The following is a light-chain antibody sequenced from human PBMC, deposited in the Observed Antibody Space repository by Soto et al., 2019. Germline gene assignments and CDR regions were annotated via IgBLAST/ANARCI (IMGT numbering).Light chain of an antibody. CDR1: KNDIGVYDF. J-gene: IGLJ1*01. V-gene: IGLV2-8*01. Sequence: QSVLTQPPSASGSPGQSVTISCTGTKNDIGVYDFVSWYQQHPGKAPRLIIYEVVHRPSGVPDRFSGSKSGNTASLTVSGLQAADEADYFCKSYSGSNTYVFGSGTKLTVL. CDR2: EVV. CDR3: KSYSGSNTYV.